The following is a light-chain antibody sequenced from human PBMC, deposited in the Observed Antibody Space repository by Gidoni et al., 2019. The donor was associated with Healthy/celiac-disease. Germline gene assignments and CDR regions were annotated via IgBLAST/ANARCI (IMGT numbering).Light chain of an antibody. J-gene: IGLJ2*01. V-gene: IGLV1-40*01. CDR1: SSNIGAGSD. Sequence: QSVLTQPPPVSGAPGPRVTITCTGSSSNIGAGSDVHWYQKLPGTAPKLLIYGNSNLPSGVPDRFSGSKSGTSASLAITGLQAEDEADYYCQSYDSSLSGYVVFGGGTKLTVL. CDR3: QSYDSSLSGYVV. CDR2: GNS.